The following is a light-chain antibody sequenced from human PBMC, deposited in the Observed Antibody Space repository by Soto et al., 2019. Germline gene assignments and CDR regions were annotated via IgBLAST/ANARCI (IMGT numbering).Light chain of an antibody. CDR3: LQDLSYPRT. V-gene: IGKV1-6*01. Sequence: IQMTQSPSSLSASVGDRVTITCRASQSIRSYLNWYQQKPGKAPKLLIYAAASLQSGVPSSFRGFGAGTDFTLTISSLHPEDFATYYCLQDLSYPRTFGQGTKVDIK. CDR1: QSIRSY. J-gene: IGKJ1*01. CDR2: AAA.